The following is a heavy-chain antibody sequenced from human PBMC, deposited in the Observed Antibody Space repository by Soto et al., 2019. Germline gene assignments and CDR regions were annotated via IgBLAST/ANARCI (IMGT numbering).Heavy chain of an antibody. Sequence: QVQLQQWGAGLLKPSETLSLTCAVYGGSFSGYYWSWIRQPPGKGLEWIGEINHSGSTNYNPSLKSRVTISVDTSKNQCSLKLSSVTAADTAVYYCARGGTLGYCSGGSCYSYYYYYYMDVWGKGTTVTVSS. V-gene: IGHV4-34*01. CDR3: ARGGTLGYCSGGSCYSYYYYYYMDV. CDR2: INHSGST. J-gene: IGHJ6*03. D-gene: IGHD2-15*01. CDR1: GGSFSGYY.